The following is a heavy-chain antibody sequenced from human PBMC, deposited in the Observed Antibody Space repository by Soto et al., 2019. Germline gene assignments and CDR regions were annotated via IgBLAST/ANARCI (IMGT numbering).Heavy chain of an antibody. V-gene: IGHV4-30-4*01. CDR2: IYYSGST. CDR1: GGSISSGDYY. Sequence: QVQLQESGPGLVKPSQTLSLTCTVSGGSISSGDYYWSWIRQPPGKGLEWIGYIYYSGSTYYNPSLKSRVTISVDTSKNRFSLKLSSVTAADTAVYYCARMITPWMGNFDYWGQGTLVTVSS. J-gene: IGHJ4*02. CDR3: ARMITPWMGNFDY. D-gene: IGHD3-16*01.